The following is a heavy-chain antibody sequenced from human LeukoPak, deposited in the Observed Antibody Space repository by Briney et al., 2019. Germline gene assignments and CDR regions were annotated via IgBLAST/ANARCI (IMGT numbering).Heavy chain of an antibody. V-gene: IGHV3-11*03. CDR1: GFTFSDYY. J-gene: IGHJ5*02. CDR3: ARTGYGGNVVLGWFDP. D-gene: IGHD4-23*01. Sequence: GGSLRLSCAASGFTFSDYYMSWIRQAPGKGLEWVAYISSSSSSTNYADSVKGRFTISRDNAKNSLYLQMNSLRAEDTAVYYCARTGYGGNVVLGWFDPWGQGTLVTVSS. CDR2: ISSSSSST.